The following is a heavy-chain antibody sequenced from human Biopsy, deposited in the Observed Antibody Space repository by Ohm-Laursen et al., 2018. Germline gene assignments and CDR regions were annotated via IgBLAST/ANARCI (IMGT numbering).Heavy chain of an antibody. D-gene: IGHD3-22*01. J-gene: IGHJ3*02. V-gene: IGHV1-69*06. CDR1: GYTLTVIY. CDR2: IVPIFVTA. Sequence: SVNVSSKASGYTLTVIYLHRVRQAPGPRLESMGGIVPIFVTANYAMRFQARVTITADKSANTVYMELTSLPSEDTAVYYCASDDSRNEKNAFDIWGQGTMVTVSS. CDR3: ASDDSRNEKNAFDI.